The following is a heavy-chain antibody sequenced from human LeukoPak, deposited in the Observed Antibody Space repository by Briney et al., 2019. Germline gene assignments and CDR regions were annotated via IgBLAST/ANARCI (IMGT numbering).Heavy chain of an antibody. CDR3: AKDLGSWVAFDI. V-gene: IGHV3-23*01. D-gene: IGHD2-15*01. CDR2: ISGSGGST. Sequence: GSLRLSCAASGFTFNSYAMSWVRQAPGKGLEWVSAISGSGGSTYYADSVKGRFTISRDNSKNTLYLQMNSLRAEDTAVYYCAKDLGSWVAFDIWGQGTMVTVSS. J-gene: IGHJ3*02. CDR1: GFTFNSYA.